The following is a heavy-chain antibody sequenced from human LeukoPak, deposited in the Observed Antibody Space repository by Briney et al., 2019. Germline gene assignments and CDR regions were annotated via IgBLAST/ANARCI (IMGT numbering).Heavy chain of an antibody. CDR1: GFTFSSYS. CDR3: ARGGGGTTYYDFWSGPLGAFDI. J-gene: IGHJ3*02. V-gene: IGHV3-48*01. D-gene: IGHD3-3*01. Sequence: GGSLRLSCAASGFTFSSYSMNWVRQAPGKGLEWVSYISSSSSTIYYADSVKGRFTISRDNAKNSLYLQMNSLRAEDTAVYYCARGGGGTTYYDFWSGPLGAFDIWGQGTMVTVSS. CDR2: ISSSSSTI.